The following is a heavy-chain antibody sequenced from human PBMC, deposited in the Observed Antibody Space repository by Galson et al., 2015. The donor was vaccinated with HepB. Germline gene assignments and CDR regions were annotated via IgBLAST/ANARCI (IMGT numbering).Heavy chain of an antibody. D-gene: IGHD2-8*02. CDR3: ARERDLVYGMDV. CDR2: ISYDGSNK. CDR1: GFTFSSYA. Sequence: SLRLSCAASGFTFSSYAMHWVCQAPGKGLEWVAVISYDGSNKYYADSVKGRFTISRDNSKNTLYLQMNSLRAEDTAVYYCARERDLVYGMDVWGQGTTVTVSS. J-gene: IGHJ6*02. V-gene: IGHV3-30*04.